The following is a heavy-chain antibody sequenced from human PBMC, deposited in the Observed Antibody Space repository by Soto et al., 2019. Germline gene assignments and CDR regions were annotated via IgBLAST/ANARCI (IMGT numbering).Heavy chain of an antibody. J-gene: IGHJ4*02. D-gene: IGHD1-20*01. CDR3: ARGYNWLDY. CDR2: IWYDGSNK. V-gene: IGHV3-33*01. Sequence: GGSHRLSCAASGFPFSSYGMHWVRQAPGKGLEWVAVIWYDGSNKYYADSVKGRFTISRDNSKNTLYLQMNSLRAEDTAVYYCARGYNWLDYWGQGTLVTVSS. CDR1: GFPFSSYG.